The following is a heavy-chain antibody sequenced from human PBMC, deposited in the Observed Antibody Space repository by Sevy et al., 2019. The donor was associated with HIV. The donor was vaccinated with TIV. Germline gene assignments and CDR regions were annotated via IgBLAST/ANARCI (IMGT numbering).Heavy chain of an antibody. J-gene: IGHJ6*02. CDR2: IKQDGNEK. D-gene: IGHD6-19*01. Sequence: GGSLRLSCVASGFIFSDYWMTWVRQAPGKGLEWVANIKQDGNEKYYMDSAKGRFTISRDNAKNSVYLQVNSLRAEDTAVYYCAREAVAGRSGAWKADYHYAGMDVRGQGTTVTVSS. CDR1: GFIFSDYW. V-gene: IGHV3-7*01. CDR3: AREAVAGRSGAWKADYHYAGMDV.